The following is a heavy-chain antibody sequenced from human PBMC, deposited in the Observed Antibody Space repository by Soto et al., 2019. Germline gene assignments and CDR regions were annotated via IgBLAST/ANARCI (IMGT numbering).Heavy chain of an antibody. CDR3: ALPKNTLGWYNF. Sequence: QVQVVQSGAEVKKPVASVKVSCKTSGYTFTNYHVHWVRQAPGQGLEWMGAINPNGGSTTYAQHLQGRVTMTSDSSTITVDMEMGSLRSDDSAVYYCALPKNTLGWYNFWGQGTLVTVS. CDR2: INPNGGST. D-gene: IGHD6-19*01. CDR1: GYTFTNYH. V-gene: IGHV1-46*01. J-gene: IGHJ4*02.